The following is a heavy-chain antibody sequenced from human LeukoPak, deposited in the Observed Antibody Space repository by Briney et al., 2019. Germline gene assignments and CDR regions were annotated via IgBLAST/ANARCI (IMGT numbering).Heavy chain of an antibody. V-gene: IGHV4-39*01. CDR2: IYYSGST. D-gene: IGHD2-21*01. CDR1: GGSISSSSYY. Sequence: ASETLSLTCTVSGGSISSSSYYWGWIRQPPGKGLEWIGSIYYSGSTYYNPSLKSRVTISVDTSKNQFSLKLSSVTAADTAVYYCARLAGRATKIGAYYMDVWGKGTTVTISS. CDR3: ARLAGRATKIGAYYMDV. J-gene: IGHJ6*03.